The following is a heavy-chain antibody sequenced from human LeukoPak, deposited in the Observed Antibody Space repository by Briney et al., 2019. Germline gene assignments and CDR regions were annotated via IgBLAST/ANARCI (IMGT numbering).Heavy chain of an antibody. CDR3: GRYIREYSSSWYDY. CDR2: IYYSGST. D-gene: IGHD6-13*01. J-gene: IGHJ4*02. Sequence: PSETLSLTCTVSGGSISSYYWSWIRQPPGKGLEWIGYIYYSGSTNYNPSLKSRLTISVGTSTNQFSLKLSSVTAADTAVDYCGRYIREYSSSWYDYWGQGTLVTVSS. CDR1: GGSISSYY. V-gene: IGHV4-59*01.